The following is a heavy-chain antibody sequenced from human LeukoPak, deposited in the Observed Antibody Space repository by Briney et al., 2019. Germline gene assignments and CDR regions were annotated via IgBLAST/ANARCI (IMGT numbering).Heavy chain of an antibody. D-gene: IGHD3-9*01. V-gene: IGHV3-66*01. CDR3: ARCPSYYDILTSYLTEYYFDY. Sequence: GGSLRLSCAASGFTVSSNYMSWVRQAPGKGLEWVSVIYSGGSTYYADSVKGRFTISRDNSKNTLYLQMNSLRAEDTAVYYCARCPSYYDILTSYLTEYYFDYWGQGTLVTVSS. CDR1: GFTVSSNY. J-gene: IGHJ4*02. CDR2: IYSGGST.